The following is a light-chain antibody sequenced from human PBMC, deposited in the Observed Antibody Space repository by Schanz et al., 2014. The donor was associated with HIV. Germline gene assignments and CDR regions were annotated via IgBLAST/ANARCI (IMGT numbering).Light chain of an antibody. J-gene: IGLJ2*01. CDR3: SSYAGRNNLVV. CDR2: EVT. CDR1: SSDVGSYNV. V-gene: IGLV2-23*02. Sequence: QSALTQPASVSGSPGQSITISCTGTSSDVGSYNVVSWYQQHPGKAPKLMIYEVTKRPSGVSNRFSGSKSGSAASLTISGLQADDEADYYCSSYAGRNNLVVFGGGTKLTVL.